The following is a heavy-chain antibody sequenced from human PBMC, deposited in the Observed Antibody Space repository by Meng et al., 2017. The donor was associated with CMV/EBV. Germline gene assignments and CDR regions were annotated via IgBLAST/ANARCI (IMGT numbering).Heavy chain of an antibody. CDR3: ARGGALAAFDI. J-gene: IGHJ3*02. D-gene: IGHD3-16*01. V-gene: IGHV4-38-2*02. CDR2: IYYSGST. Sequence: GSLRLSCTVSGYSISSGYYWGWIRQPPGKGLEWIGYIYYSGSTNYNPSLKSRVTISVDTSKNQFSLKLSSVTAADTAVYYCARGGALAAFDIWGQGTMVTVSS. CDR1: GYSISSGYY.